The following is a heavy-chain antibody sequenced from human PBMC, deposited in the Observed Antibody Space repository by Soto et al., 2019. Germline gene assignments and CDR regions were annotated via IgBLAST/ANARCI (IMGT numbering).Heavy chain of an antibody. V-gene: IGHV3-30*18. D-gene: IGHD6-19*01. J-gene: IGHJ4*02. CDR1: GFTFSSYG. CDR3: AKGGAAGFDY. Sequence: QVQLVESGGGVVQPGRSLRLSCAASGFTFSSYGMHWVRQAPGKGLEWVAVISYDGSNKYYADSVKGRFTISRDNSKNTRNRQMTGLGAGARAVFYCAKGGAAGFDYWGQGTLVTVSS. CDR2: ISYDGSNK.